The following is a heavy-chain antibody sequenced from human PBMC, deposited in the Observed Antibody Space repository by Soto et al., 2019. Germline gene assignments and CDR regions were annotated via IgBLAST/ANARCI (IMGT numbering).Heavy chain of an antibody. Sequence: SETLSLTCTVSGGSISSYYWSWIRQPPGKGLEWIGYIYYSGSTNYNPSLKSRVTVSVDSSKNQFSLKLDSVTAADTAVYYCARLGGYYQAFDSWGQGTLVTVSS. CDR1: GGSISSYY. J-gene: IGHJ4*02. CDR3: ARLGGYYQAFDS. V-gene: IGHV4-59*08. CDR2: IYYSGST. D-gene: IGHD3-22*01.